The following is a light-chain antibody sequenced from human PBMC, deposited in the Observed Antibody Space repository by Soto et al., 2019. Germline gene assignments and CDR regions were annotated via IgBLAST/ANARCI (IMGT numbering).Light chain of an antibody. CDR1: QSLQHNNGNTL. Sequence: EIVMTQSPLSLTVTPGEPASISCKSSQSLQHNNGNTLLDWYMQKPGQSPQLLIYLASRRAPGAPDRVSGSGSGTDFTLRISTVEADDAAIYYCMQALQPPRTFGKGTKLEI. V-gene: IGKV2-28*01. J-gene: IGKJ1*01. CDR2: LAS. CDR3: MQALQPPRT.